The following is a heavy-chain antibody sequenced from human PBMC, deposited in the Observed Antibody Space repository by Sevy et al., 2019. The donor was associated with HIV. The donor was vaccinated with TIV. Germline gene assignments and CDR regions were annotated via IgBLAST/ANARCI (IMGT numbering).Heavy chain of an antibody. CDR1: GFTFSSYA. CDR2: ISYDGNNK. CDR3: ARDGSSGGLFLKDYYYFGMDV. V-gene: IGHV3-30*03. Sequence: GGSLRLSCAASGFTFSSYAMHWVRQAPGKGLEWVAVISYDGNNKYADSVKGRFTISRDNSKNTLYLQMNSLIAEDTAVYYCARDGSSGGLFLKDYYYFGMDVWGQGTTVTVSS. J-gene: IGHJ6*02. D-gene: IGHD3-16*01.